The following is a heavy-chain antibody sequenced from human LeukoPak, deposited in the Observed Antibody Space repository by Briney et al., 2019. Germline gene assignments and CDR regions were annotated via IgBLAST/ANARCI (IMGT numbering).Heavy chain of an antibody. CDR1: GYTLTSFS. CDR2: INPNGGRI. Sequence: ASVKVSCKASGYTLTSFSIHWVRQAPGQGLEWMGIINPNGGRINYAQKFQGRVTMTRVTSTSTVYMELSSLRSEDTAVYYCARDPHYYGSGSYCFDYWGQGSLVTVSS. D-gene: IGHD3-10*01. CDR3: ARDPHYYGSGSYCFDY. V-gene: IGHV1-46*01. J-gene: IGHJ4*02.